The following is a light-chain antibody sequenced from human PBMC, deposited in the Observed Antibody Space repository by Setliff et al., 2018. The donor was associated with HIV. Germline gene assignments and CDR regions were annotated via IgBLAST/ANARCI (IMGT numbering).Light chain of an antibody. Sequence: VVTQEPSLTVSPGGTVTLTCDSSTGAVTSGLFPYWFQQKPGQAPKTLIYDTTNKHSWTPARFSGSLLGGKAALTLSGAQPEDEAEYYCSLSYSGARPVVFGGGTKVTVL. J-gene: IGLJ2*01. CDR2: DTT. CDR1: TGAVTSGLF. CDR3: SLSYSGARPVV. V-gene: IGLV7-46*01.